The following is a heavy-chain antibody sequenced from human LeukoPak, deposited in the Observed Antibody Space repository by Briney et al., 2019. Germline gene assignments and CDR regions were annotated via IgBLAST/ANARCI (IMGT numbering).Heavy chain of an antibody. CDR2: IRYSGST. J-gene: IGHJ3*02. CDR1: GGSISRSSDY. CDR3: ARGYGDTDLVGAFDI. Sequence: SETLSLTCTVSGGSISRSSDYWGWIRQPPGKGLEWIGSIRYSGSTYYNPSLKSRVTISVDTSKNQFSLKLSSVTAADTAVYYCARGYGDTDLVGAFDIWGQGTMVTVSS. D-gene: IGHD4-17*01. V-gene: IGHV4-39*01.